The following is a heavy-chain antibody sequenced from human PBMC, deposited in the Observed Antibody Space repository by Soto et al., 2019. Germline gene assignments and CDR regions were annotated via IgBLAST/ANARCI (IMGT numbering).Heavy chain of an antibody. V-gene: IGHV4-30-2*01. J-gene: IGHJ3*01. CDR2: IFQTGII. D-gene: IGHD6-6*01. CDR1: GDSVNNEDFS. Sequence: QVQLQESGSGLVKPSQALSLTCTVSGDSVNNEDFSWSWIRRTPGKGLEWIGYIFQTGIIYYNPSLKSRVVISVDRSKNLFSLNLTSVTAADTAVYYCARDAGASSNAFDVWGQGTIVTVSP. CDR3: ARDAGASSNAFDV.